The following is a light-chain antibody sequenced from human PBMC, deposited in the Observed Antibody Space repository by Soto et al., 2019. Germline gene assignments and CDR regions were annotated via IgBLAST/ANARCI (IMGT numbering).Light chain of an antibody. CDR1: QSVNSN. J-gene: IGKJ2*01. CDR3: QQYDYLPPNT. CDR2: DAS. Sequence: EIVMTQSPATLSVSPGERATLSCRASQSVNSNLAWYQQNPGQVPRLLIYDASTRVTGIPARFSGSGSGTEFPLTLSGLHAEEFAVYYCQQYDYLPPNTFGQGNQLDI. V-gene: IGKV3-15*01.